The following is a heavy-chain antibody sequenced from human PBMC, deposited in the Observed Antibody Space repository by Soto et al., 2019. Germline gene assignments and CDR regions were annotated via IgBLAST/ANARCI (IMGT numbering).Heavy chain of an antibody. CDR3: ATFRGLGVVSPYFDY. J-gene: IGHJ4*02. CDR2: ISYSGST. V-gene: IGHV4-39*01. D-gene: IGHD2-15*01. Sequence: QLQLQESGPGLAKPSETLSLTCTVSGGSISSSSQYWGWFRQPPERGLEWIGCISYSGSTHYNPSLTSRVTISVDTSKHQFSLGVNSVTAADTAVYYCATFRGLGVVSPYFDYWGQGALVTVSS. CDR1: GGSISSSSQY.